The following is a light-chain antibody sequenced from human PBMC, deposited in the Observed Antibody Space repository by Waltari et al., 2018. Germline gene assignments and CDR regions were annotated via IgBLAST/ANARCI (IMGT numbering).Light chain of an antibody. Sequence: AIQMTQSPSSLSASVGDSVTITCRASQGINIDVGWYQQQPGKAPKLLIYAASTLQRVVPSWCSGSGSGTDFSITISSLQHEDFATYYYLQDYNFPRTFGQGTKVEI. CDR3: LQDYNFPRT. J-gene: IGKJ1*01. V-gene: IGKV1-6*01. CDR2: AAS. CDR1: QGINID.